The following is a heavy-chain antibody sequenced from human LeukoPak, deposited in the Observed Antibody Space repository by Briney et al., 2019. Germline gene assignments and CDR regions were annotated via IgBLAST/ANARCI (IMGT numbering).Heavy chain of an antibody. CDR3: ARRYCSTTSCLLDY. D-gene: IGHD2-2*01. J-gene: IGHJ4*02. CDR1: GFTFSTYE. Sequence: GGFLRLSCAASGFTFSTYEMSWVRQAPGKGLECVSYISSGGSAIYYADSVKGRFTISRDNAKNSLYLQVNSLRAEDTAVYYCARRYCSTTSCLLDYWGQGTLVTVSS. V-gene: IGHV3-48*03. CDR2: ISSGGSAI.